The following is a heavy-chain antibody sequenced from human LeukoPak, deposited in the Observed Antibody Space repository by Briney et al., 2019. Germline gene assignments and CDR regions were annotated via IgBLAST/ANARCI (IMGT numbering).Heavy chain of an antibody. CDR2: IYSGGST. D-gene: IGHD2-2*02. V-gene: IGHV3-53*01. Sequence: PGGSLRLSWAASGFTVSSNYMSWVRQAPGKGLECVSVIYSGGSTYYADSVKGRFTISRDNSKNTLYLQMNSLRAEDTAVYYCATYPPDQYYFDYWGQGTLVTVSS. J-gene: IGHJ4*02. CDR1: GFTVSSNY. CDR3: ATYPPDQYYFDY.